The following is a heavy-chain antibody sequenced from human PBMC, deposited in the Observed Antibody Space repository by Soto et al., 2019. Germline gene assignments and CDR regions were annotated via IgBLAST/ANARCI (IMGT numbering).Heavy chain of an antibody. V-gene: IGHV3-30*18. CDR2: ISYDGSNK. CDR1: GFTFSSYG. D-gene: IGHD6-19*01. CDR3: AKERSGGWSLNWFDP. Sequence: GGSLRLSCAASGFTFSSYGMHWVRQAPGKGLEWVAVISYDGSNKYYADSVKGRFTISRDNSKNTLYLQMNSLRAEDTAVYYCAKERSGGWSLNWFDPWGQGNRGT. J-gene: IGHJ5*02.